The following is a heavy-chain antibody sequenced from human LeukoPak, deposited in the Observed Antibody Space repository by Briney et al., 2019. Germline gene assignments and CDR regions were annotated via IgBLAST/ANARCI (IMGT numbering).Heavy chain of an antibody. Sequence: GASVKVSCKASGYTFTGYYMHWVRQAPGQGLEWMGWINPNSGGTNYAQKFRGRVTVTRDTSISTAYMELSRLRSDDTAVYYCARGRVDFWSGYGMDVWGQGTTVTVSS. CDR2: INPNSGGT. CDR1: GYTFTGYY. CDR3: ARGRVDFWSGYGMDV. J-gene: IGHJ6*02. V-gene: IGHV1-2*02. D-gene: IGHD3-3*01.